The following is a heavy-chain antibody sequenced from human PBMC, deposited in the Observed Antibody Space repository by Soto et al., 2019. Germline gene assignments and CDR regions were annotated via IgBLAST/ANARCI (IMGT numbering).Heavy chain of an antibody. D-gene: IGHD2-21*02. CDR2: IYWDDVK. CDR3: IQSRCGGDCLQSYASYYYYGMDV. J-gene: IGHJ6*02. V-gene: IGHV2-5*02. Sequence: QITLKESGPPLVKPTQTLTLTCTFSAFSLSTGGVGVGWIRQPPGKALEWLALIYWDDVKRYTPSLRSRLNNTKDTSKNQVVLTMTNMDPVDTATYYCIQSRCGGDCLQSYASYYYYGMDVWGQGTTVTVSS. CDR1: AFSLSTGGVG.